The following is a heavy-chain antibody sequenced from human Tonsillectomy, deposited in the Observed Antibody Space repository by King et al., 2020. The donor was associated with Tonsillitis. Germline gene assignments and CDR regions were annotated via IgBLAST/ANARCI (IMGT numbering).Heavy chain of an antibody. Sequence: EVQLVESGGGLVQPGGSLRLSCAASGFTFSSYAMSWVRQAPGKGLEWVSGISGSGGSTYFADSVKGRFTISRDNSKNTLYLQMNSLIADDTAVYHCAKESGYCSSTSCYEHYWGQGTLVTVSS. V-gene: IGHV3-23*04. D-gene: IGHD2-2*03. CDR3: AKESGYCSSTSCYEHY. J-gene: IGHJ4*02. CDR1: GFTFSSYA. CDR2: ISGSGGST.